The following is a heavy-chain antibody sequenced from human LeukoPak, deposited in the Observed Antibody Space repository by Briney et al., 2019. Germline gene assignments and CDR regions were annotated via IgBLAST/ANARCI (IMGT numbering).Heavy chain of an antibody. CDR2: INHSGST. Sequence: SETLSLTCAVYGGSFSGYYWSWIRQPPGKGLEWIGEINHSGSTNYNPSLKSRVTISVDTSKNQFSLKLSSVTAADTAMYYCARGRYCSSTSCYYRIAYYFDYWGQGTLVTVSS. CDR1: GGSFSGYY. D-gene: IGHD2-2*01. V-gene: IGHV4-34*01. J-gene: IGHJ4*02. CDR3: ARGRYCSSTSCYYRIAYYFDY.